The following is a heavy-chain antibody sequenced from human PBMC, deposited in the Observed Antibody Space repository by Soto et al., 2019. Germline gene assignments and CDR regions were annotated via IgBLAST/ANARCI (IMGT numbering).Heavy chain of an antibody. CDR2: SKNKANSYIT. J-gene: IGHJ6*02. CDR1: GFTFSDHY. CDR3: VRTRSFGMDV. D-gene: IGHD3-10*01. Sequence: EVQLVESGGGLVQPGGSLRPSCAVSGFTFSDHYMDWVRQAPGKGLECIGRSKNKANSYITEYAASVKGRFTISRDDSKNLLYLQMNSLKTEDTAMYYCVRTRSFGMDVWGQGTTVTVSS. V-gene: IGHV3-72*01.